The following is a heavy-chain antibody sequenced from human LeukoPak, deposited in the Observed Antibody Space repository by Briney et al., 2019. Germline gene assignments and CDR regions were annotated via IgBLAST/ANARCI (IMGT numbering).Heavy chain of an antibody. J-gene: IGHJ4*02. CDR3: VKDRYYDSSCYFDY. CDR1: GFSFSAYG. Sequence: GGSLRLSCSASGFSFSAYGMHWVRQAPGKGLEYVSGISSDGGSTYYADSVKGRFTMSRENSKNTLFLQMSSLRAEDTAVYYCVKDRYYDSSCYFDYWGQGTLVTVSS. D-gene: IGHD3-22*01. V-gene: IGHV3-64D*06. CDR2: ISSDGGST.